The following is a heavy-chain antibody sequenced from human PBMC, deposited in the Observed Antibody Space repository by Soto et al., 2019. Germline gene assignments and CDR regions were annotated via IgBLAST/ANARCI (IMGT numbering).Heavy chain of an antibody. Sequence: ASVKASCKASGYTFTSYYMHWVRQAPGQGLEWMGIINPSGGSTSYAQKFQGRVTMTRDTSTSTVYMELSSLRSEDTAVYYCARALGGSSSWYRFDYWGQGTLVTVSS. CDR2: INPSGGST. V-gene: IGHV1-46*01. CDR3: ARALGGSSSWYRFDY. CDR1: GYTFTSYY. J-gene: IGHJ4*02. D-gene: IGHD6-13*01.